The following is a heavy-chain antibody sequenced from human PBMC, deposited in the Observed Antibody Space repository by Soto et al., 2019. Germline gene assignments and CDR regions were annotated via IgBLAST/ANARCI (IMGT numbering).Heavy chain of an antibody. Sequence: PGGSLRLSCAASGFTFSSYAMSWVRQAPGKGLEWVSAISGSGGSTYYADSVKGRFTISRDNSKNTLYLQMNSLRAEDTAVYYCAKVYYSSSWRLVDAEYFQHWGQGTLVTVSS. V-gene: IGHV3-23*01. CDR3: AKVYYSSSWRLVDAEYFQH. CDR2: ISGSGGST. CDR1: GFTFSSYA. D-gene: IGHD6-13*01. J-gene: IGHJ1*01.